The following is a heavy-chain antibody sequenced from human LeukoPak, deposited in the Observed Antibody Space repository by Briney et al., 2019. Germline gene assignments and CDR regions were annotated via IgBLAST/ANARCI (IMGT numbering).Heavy chain of an antibody. CDR1: GFTVSSNY. J-gene: IGHJ4*02. Sequence: PGGSLRLSCAASGFTVSSNYMSWVRQAPGKGLEWVSGIYSGGSTYCADSVKGRFTISRANSKNTLYLQMNSLRAEDTAVYYCARGPGWYSSGWYLDYWGQGTLVTVSS. D-gene: IGHD6-19*01. CDR2: IYSGGST. CDR3: ARGPGWYSSGWYLDY. V-gene: IGHV3-53*01.